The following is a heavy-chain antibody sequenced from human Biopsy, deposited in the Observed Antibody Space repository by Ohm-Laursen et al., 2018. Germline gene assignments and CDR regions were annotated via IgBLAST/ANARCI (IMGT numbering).Heavy chain of an antibody. D-gene: IGHD1-26*01. CDR3: ARGTGRYYVYGAFDI. Sequence: SETLSLTCTVTGDSINNYSWSWIRQPAGKGLEWIGRIYTSGSPNYNLSLESRVTMSVDTSKNQFSLNLRSVTAADTAVYYCARGTGRYYVYGAFDIWGQGTVVTVSS. CDR2: IYTSGSP. J-gene: IGHJ3*02. CDR1: GDSINNYS. V-gene: IGHV4-4*07.